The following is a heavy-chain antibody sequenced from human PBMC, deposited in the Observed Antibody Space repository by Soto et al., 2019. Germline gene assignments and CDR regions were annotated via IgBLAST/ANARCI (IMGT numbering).Heavy chain of an antibody. Sequence: QLQLQESGPGLVRPSETLSLNCTVSGGSINSNNYYWGWIRQPPGKGLDWIGSIHYSGSTYYNPSLKIRVTISAYTSKNRFSRMLSSLTAADTAVYYCARLLWTRTTMEIGVITPEYWGQGTLVTVSS. J-gene: IGHJ4*02. CDR2: IHYSGST. CDR3: ARLLWTRTTMEIGVITPEY. V-gene: IGHV4-39*01. CDR1: GGSINSNNYY. D-gene: IGHD3-22*01.